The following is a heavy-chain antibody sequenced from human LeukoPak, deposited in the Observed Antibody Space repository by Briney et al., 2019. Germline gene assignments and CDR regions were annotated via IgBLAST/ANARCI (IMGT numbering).Heavy chain of an antibody. J-gene: IGHJ4*02. CDR2: IHSTGAT. D-gene: IGHD2-15*01. V-gene: IGHV4-4*07. Sequence: SATLSLTCSVSGVSINHYYWSWIRQPAGKGLEWIVRIHSTGATDYNPSLKSRLTISVDTSTNKFSVKLNSVTVADTDFYYGARGLEVSGGRPLDYWGQGTLVTVSS. CDR3: ARGLEVSGGRPLDY. CDR1: GVSINHYY.